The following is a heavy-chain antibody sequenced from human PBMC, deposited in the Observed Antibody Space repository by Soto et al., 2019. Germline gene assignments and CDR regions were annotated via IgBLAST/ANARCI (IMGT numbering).Heavy chain of an antibody. D-gene: IGHD2-2*01. CDR3: AIDACFITTCYGSY. CDR1: GYTFTSYG. CDR2: ISAYNGDT. Sequence: QVQLVQSGAEVKKAGASVKVSCKASGYTFTSYGISWVRQVPGQGLEWMGWISAYNGDTNFARNFQGRVTMTTDTSTSTDYMELRSMSSDETGVYYCAIDACFITTCYGSYWGQGTLVTVYS. J-gene: IGHJ4*02. V-gene: IGHV1-18*01.